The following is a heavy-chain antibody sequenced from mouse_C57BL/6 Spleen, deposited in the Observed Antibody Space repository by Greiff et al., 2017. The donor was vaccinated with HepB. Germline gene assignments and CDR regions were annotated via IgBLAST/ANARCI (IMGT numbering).Heavy chain of an antibody. Sequence: VQLKQSVAELVRPGASVKLSCTASGFNIKNTYMHWVKQRPERGLEWIGRIDPANGNTKYAPKFQGKATITADTSSNTAYLQLSSLTSEDTAIYYCASPDYYGSSYVYYYAMDYWGQGTSVTVSS. CDR1: GFNIKNTY. CDR3: ASPDYYGSSYVYYYAMDY. D-gene: IGHD1-1*01. CDR2: IDPANGNT. V-gene: IGHV14-3*01. J-gene: IGHJ4*01.